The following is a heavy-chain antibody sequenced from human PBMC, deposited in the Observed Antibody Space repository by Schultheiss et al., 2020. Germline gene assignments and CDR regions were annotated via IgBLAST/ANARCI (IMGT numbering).Heavy chain of an antibody. CDR2: IYYSGST. CDR1: GGSISSYY. Sequence: SETLSLTCTVSGGSISSYYWSWIRQPPGKGLEWIGYIYYSGSTNYNPSLKSRVTISVDTSKNQFSLNLSSVTAADTAVYYCACDFWWFDPWGQGTLVTVSS. D-gene: IGHD3-3*01. V-gene: IGHV4-59*08. J-gene: IGHJ5*02. CDR3: ACDFWWFDP.